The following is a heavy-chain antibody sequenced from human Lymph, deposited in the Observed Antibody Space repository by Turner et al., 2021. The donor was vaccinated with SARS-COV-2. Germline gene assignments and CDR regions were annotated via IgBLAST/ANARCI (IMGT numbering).Heavy chain of an antibody. Sequence: QVQLVQSGAEVKKPGASVKVSCKASGYTFTSYYMHWVRQSPGQGLEWMGIINPSGGTTNYAQKFQGRVTMTRDTSTSTVYMELSSLRSDDTAVYYCARALICVGDCYSFDYWGQGTLATVSS. CDR3: ARALICVGDCYSFDY. CDR1: GYTFTSYY. V-gene: IGHV1-46*03. D-gene: IGHD2-21*02. J-gene: IGHJ4*02. CDR2: INPSGGTT.